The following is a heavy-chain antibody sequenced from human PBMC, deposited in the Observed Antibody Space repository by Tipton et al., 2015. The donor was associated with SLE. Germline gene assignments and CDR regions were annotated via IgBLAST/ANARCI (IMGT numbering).Heavy chain of an antibody. CDR1: GGSFSGYY. D-gene: IGHD6-19*01. J-gene: IGHJ5*02. CDR3: ARVGHSGWYGNWFDP. Sequence: TLSLTCAVYGGSFSGYYWSWIRQPPGKGLEWIGEINHSGSTNYNPSLKSRVTISVDTSKNQFSLKLSSVTAADTAVYYCARVGHSGWYGNWFDPGGQGTLVTVSS. V-gene: IGHV4-34*01. CDR2: INHSGST.